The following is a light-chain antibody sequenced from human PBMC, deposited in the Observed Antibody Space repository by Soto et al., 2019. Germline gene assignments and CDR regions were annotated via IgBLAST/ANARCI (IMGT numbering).Light chain of an antibody. J-gene: IGKJ3*01. CDR3: QQSSNAAT. V-gene: IGKV3-11*01. Sequence: DIELTQSPSTLSLSTGERATLSCRASQSVGSSLAWYQQKPGQAPRLLIFRASDRPTAIPGRFSGSGFGTVFLLTSSCLDAEYFAVYYCQQSSNAATFGPGTKVDVK. CDR2: RAS. CDR1: QSVGSS.